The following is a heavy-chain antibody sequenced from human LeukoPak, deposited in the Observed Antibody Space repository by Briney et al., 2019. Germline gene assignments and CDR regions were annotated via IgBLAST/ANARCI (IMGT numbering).Heavy chain of an antibody. V-gene: IGHV4-38-2*02. D-gene: IGHD2-2*01. J-gene: IGHJ4*02. CDR3: ARDESAAGFDY. CDR1: GYSISSSYY. CDR2: IYHSGST. Sequence: SETLSLTCTVSGYSISSSYYWGWIRQPPGKGGEGIGSIYHSGSTYYNPSLKRRVTISVDTSKNQLSLKLSSVTAADTAVYYCARDESAAGFDYWGQGTLVTVSS.